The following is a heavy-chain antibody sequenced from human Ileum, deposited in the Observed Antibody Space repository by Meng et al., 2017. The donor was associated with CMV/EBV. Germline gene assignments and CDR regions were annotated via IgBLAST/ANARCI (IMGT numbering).Heavy chain of an antibody. Sequence: SISSSSYVWGWIRQPPGKGLEWIGTVSYRGRTYYNPSLKSRVTISLDTSKSQFSLELRSMTAADTAVYFCARDYCSGGNCYLAGFDYWGHGALVTVSS. D-gene: IGHD2-15*01. V-gene: IGHV4-39*07. CDR1: SISSSSYV. J-gene: IGHJ4*01. CDR3: ARDYCSGGNCYLAGFDY. CDR2: VSYRGRT.